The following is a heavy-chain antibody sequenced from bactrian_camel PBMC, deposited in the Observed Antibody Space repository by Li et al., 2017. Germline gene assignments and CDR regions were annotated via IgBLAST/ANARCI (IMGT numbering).Heavy chain of an antibody. CDR3: AADPAPYGGSQVCLSTYDY. V-gene: IGHV3-3*01. D-gene: IGHD6*01. J-gene: IGHJ4*01. CDR2: ITGSGGSK. CDR1: KNTHTTYC. Sequence: HVQLVESGGGSVQAGGSLRLSCAAPKNTHTTYCMGWFRQAPGKEREGVAAITGSGGSKYYADSVKGRFTISRDHAKNTVYLQMDSLKPEDTAMYYCAADPAPYGGSQVCLSTYDYWGQGTQVTVS.